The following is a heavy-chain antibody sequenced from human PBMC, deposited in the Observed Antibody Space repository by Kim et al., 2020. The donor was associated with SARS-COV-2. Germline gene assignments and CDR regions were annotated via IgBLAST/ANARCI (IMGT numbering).Heavy chain of an antibody. D-gene: IGHD2-2*01. Sequence: GESLKISCKGSGYTFTNYWIGWVRQMPGKGLEWMGIIYPDDSDTRYSPSFQGQVTISADRSISTAYLQWSSLKASDTAMYFCARCQTYCSSTACNMFWRVMDYWGQGTLVTVSS. J-gene: IGHJ4*02. V-gene: IGHV5-51*01. CDR3: ARCQTYCSSTACNMFWRVMDY. CDR2: IYPDDSDT. CDR1: GYTFTNYW.